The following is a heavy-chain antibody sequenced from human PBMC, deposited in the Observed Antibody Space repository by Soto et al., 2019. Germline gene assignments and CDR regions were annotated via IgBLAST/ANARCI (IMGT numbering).Heavy chain of an antibody. J-gene: IGHJ5*02. Sequence: SETLSLTCTVSGGSVSSGSYYWSWIRQPPGKGLEWIGYIYYSGSANYNPSLKSRVTISVDTSNNQFSLKLSSVTAADTAVYYCARELATGGVYNWFDPWGQGTPVTVSS. D-gene: IGHD2-8*02. V-gene: IGHV4-61*01. CDR2: IYYSGSA. CDR3: ARELATGGVYNWFDP. CDR1: GGSVSSGSYY.